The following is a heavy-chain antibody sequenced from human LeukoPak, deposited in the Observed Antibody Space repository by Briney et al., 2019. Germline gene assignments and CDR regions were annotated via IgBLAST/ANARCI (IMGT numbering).Heavy chain of an antibody. D-gene: IGHD5-24*01. J-gene: IGHJ4*02. V-gene: IGHV3-7*04. CDR2: IDQDGKEK. CDR3: ARGDAFSGDY. CDR1: GFTFISCW. Sequence: GGSLRLSCAASGFTFISCWMTWVRQAPGRGLEWVANIDQDGKEKYYVDSVRGRFTISRDNAKNSRYLQMDSLRVEDTAIYYCARGDAFSGDYWGQGTLVTVSS.